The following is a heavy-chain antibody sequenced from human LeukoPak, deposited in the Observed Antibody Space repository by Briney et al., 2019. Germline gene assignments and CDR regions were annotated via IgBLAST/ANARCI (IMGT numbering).Heavy chain of an antibody. D-gene: IGHD3-3*01. V-gene: IGHV3-7*01. CDR3: ARDGGYFFGVVIFDDYYYMDV. CDR2: IKPDGSEK. Sequence: PGGSLRLSCAASGFTFSSYWMSWVRQAPGKGLEWVANIKPDGSEKYYVDSVKGRFTISRDNAKNSLYLQMNSLRAEDTAVYYCARDGGYFFGVVIFDDYYYMDVWGKGTTVTVSS. J-gene: IGHJ6*03. CDR1: GFTFSSYW.